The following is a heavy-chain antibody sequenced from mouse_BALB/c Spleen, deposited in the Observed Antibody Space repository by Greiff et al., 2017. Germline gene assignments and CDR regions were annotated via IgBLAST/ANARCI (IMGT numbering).Heavy chain of an antibody. Sequence: QVQLKQSGPGLVAPSQSLSITCTVSGFSLTGYGVNWVRQPPGKGLEWLGMIWGDGSTDYNSALKSRLSISKDNSKSQVFLKMNSLQTDDTARYYCARVYYYGSSWYFDVLGAGTTVTVSS. D-gene: IGHD1-1*01. J-gene: IGHJ1*01. V-gene: IGHV2-6-7*01. CDR1: GFSLTGYG. CDR2: IWGDGST. CDR3: ARVYYYGSSWYFDV.